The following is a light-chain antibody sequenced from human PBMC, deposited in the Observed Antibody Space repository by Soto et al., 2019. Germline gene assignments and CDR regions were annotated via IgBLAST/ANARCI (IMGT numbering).Light chain of an antibody. V-gene: IGKV1-39*01. J-gene: IGKJ2*01. Sequence: DIRMTQSPSSLSASVGDRVTITCRASQSISTYLSWYQQKPGKAPKLLIYGATRLHSGAPSRFTGSGSGTEFTLTISSLQPEDCATYSCQQSYSNPPTFAQGTKLEIK. CDR3: QQSYSNPPT. CDR1: QSISTY. CDR2: GAT.